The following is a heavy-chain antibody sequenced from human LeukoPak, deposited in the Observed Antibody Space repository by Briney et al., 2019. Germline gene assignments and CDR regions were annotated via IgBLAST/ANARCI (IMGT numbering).Heavy chain of an antibody. CDR1: GGTFSSYA. D-gene: IGHD6-19*01. CDR2: IIPIFGTA. Sequence: ASVKVSCKASGGTFSSYAISWVRQAPGQGLEWMGGIIPIFGTANYAQKFQGRVTITTDGSTSTAYMELSSLRSEDTAVYYCARHSSGWYLDDYWGQGTLVTVSS. CDR3: ARHSSGWYLDDY. V-gene: IGHV1-69*05. J-gene: IGHJ4*02.